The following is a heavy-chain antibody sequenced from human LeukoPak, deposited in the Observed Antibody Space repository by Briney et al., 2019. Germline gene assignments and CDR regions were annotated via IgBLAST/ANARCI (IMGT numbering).Heavy chain of an antibody. CDR2: IYSSGIT. V-gene: IGHV4-61*05. D-gene: IGHD2-15*01. CDR3: AGTSCSGGSCYLTTKFDY. CDR1: SASISRRGYF. Sequence: TSVTLSLTRTVCSASISRRGYFWGWIRPPARKRLELFGRIYSSGITNSNPSLKSRVTMSVDTSKNQLSLKLSSVTAADTAVYYCAGTSCSGGSCYLTTKFDYWGQGTLVTVSS. J-gene: IGHJ4*02.